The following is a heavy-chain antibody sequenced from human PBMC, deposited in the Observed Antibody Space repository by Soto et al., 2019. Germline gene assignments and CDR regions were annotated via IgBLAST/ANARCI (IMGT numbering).Heavy chain of an antibody. J-gene: IGHJ4*02. CDR1: GFTFSSYG. D-gene: IGHD2-15*01. Sequence: ESGGGVVQPGRSLRLSCAASGFTFSSYGMHWVRQAPGKGLEWVAVISYDGSNKYYADSVKGRFTISRDNSKNTLYLQMNSLRAQDTAVDYCAKGGLGYCSGGSCYSLDYWGQGTLVTVSS. CDR2: ISYDGSNK. CDR3: AKGGLGYCSGGSCYSLDY. V-gene: IGHV3-30*18.